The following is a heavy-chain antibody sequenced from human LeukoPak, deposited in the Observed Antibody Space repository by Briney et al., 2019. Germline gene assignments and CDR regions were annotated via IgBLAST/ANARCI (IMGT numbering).Heavy chain of an antibody. CDR3: ARGGDGYRFDY. D-gene: IGHD5-24*01. J-gene: IGHJ4*02. CDR2: IYYSGST. Sequence: SEALSLTCTVSGGSISSYYWSWIRQPPGKGLEWIGYIYYSGSTNYNPSLKSRVTISVDTSKNQFSLKLSSVTAADTAVYYCARGGDGYRFDYWGQGTLVTVFS. CDR1: GGSISSYY. V-gene: IGHV4-59*01.